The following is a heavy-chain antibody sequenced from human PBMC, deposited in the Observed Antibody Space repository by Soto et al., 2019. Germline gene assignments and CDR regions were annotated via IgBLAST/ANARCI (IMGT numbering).Heavy chain of an antibody. CDR3: ATAAVLGEDYYYYGMDV. Sequence: PGESLKISCKGSGYSFTSYWIGWVRQMPVKGLEWMGIIYPGDSDTRYSPSFQGQVTISADKSISTAYLQWSSLKASDTAMYYCATAAVLGEDYYYYGMDVWGQGTTVTVSS. D-gene: IGHD6-13*01. V-gene: IGHV5-51*01. CDR1: GYSFTSYW. J-gene: IGHJ6*02. CDR2: IYPGDSDT.